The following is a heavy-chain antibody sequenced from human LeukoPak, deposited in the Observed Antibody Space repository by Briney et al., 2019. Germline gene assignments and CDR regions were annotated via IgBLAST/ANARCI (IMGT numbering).Heavy chain of an antibody. CDR1: GFTFSSYA. V-gene: IGHV3-30-3*01. CDR2: ISYDGSNK. D-gene: IGHD5-12*01. J-gene: IGHJ5*02. Sequence: GGSLRLSCAASGFTFSSYAMHWVRQAPGKGLEWVAVISYDGSNKYYADSVKGRFTISRDNSKNTLYLQMNSLRAEDTAVYYCARDRGQTSNWFDPWGQGTLVTVSS. CDR3: ARDRGQTSNWFDP.